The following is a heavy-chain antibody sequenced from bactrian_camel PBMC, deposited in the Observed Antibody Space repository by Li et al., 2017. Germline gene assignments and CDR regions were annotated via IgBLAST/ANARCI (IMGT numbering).Heavy chain of an antibody. D-gene: IGHD6*01. V-gene: IGHV3S26*01. J-gene: IGHJ4*01. CDR3: AAEGYDGSCRVGGQFDY. CDR2: ALDAEGTT. CDR1: GFNFGGYY. Sequence: HVQLVESGGGLVQPEGSLKLTCEVSGFNFGGYYINWFRQAPGKEREGVAAREGVAALDAEGTTSYANSVKGRFTMSQDADKNTLYLQMNNLKPEDTGMYYCAAEGYDGSCRVGGQFDYWGQGTQVTVS.